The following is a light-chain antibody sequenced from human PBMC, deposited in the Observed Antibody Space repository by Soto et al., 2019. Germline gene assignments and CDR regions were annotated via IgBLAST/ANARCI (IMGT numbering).Light chain of an antibody. CDR1: QSVSSN. Sequence: EIVMTQSPATLSVSPGERATLSCRASQSVSSNLAWYQQKPVQAPRLLIYGASTRATGIPDRFSGSGSGTDITLTISSLKSEDFAVYYCQQYNNWPPFGQGTKVDIK. CDR2: GAS. J-gene: IGKJ1*01. V-gene: IGKV3-15*01. CDR3: QQYNNWPP.